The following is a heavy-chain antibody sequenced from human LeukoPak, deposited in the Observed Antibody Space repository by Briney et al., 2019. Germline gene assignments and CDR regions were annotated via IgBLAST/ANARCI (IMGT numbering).Heavy chain of an antibody. V-gene: IGHV3-23*01. CDR2: ISGSGGST. D-gene: IGHD1-26*01. Sequence: GGSLRLSCAASGFTFSSYAMSWVRQAPGKGLEWVSAISGSGGSTYYADSVKGRFTISRDNSKNSLYLQMNSLRAEDTALYHCARVSGSYYDNYYYMDVWGKGTTVTISS. CDR3: ARVSGSYYDNYYYMDV. J-gene: IGHJ6*03. CDR1: GFTFSSYA.